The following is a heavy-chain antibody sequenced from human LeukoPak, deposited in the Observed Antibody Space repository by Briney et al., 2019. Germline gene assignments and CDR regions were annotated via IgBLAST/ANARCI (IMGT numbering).Heavy chain of an antibody. Sequence: GGSQRLSCAASGFSFSVYEMHWVRQAPGRGLEWIADISGSDTGTYYADSVKGRFTISRDNAKNSLYLQMNRLRVEDTAVYYCTTLTVASNFDYWGQGTLVTVSS. V-gene: IGHV3-48*03. CDR3: TTLTVASNFDY. J-gene: IGHJ4*02. CDR1: GFSFSVYE. CDR2: ISGSDTGT. D-gene: IGHD6-19*01.